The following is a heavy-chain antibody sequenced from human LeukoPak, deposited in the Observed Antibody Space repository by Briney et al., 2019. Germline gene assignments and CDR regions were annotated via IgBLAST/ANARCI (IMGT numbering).Heavy chain of an antibody. CDR2: ISAYNGNT. J-gene: IGHJ4*02. Sequence: ASVKVSCKASGYTFTSYGISWVRQAPGQGLEWMGWISAYNGNTNYAQKLQGRVTMTTDTSTSTAYMELRSLRSDDTAVYYCARRGDYDFWSGYFDWVYYFDYWGQGTLVTVSS. D-gene: IGHD3-3*01. CDR3: ARRGDYDFWSGYFDWVYYFDY. CDR1: GYTFTSYG. V-gene: IGHV1-18*01.